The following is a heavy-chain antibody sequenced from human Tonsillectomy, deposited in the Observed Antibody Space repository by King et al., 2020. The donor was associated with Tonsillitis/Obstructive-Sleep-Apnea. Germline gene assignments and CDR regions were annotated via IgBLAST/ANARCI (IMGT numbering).Heavy chain of an antibody. D-gene: IGHD2-15*01. CDR2: INPSDGIT. Sequence: VQLVQSGAEVKKPGASVKVSCKASGYTFTRNYVHWVRQAPGQGLEWMGIINPSDGITTYAQKFQDRVTMTRDTSTSTVNMELSSLRAEDTAIYYCVRVDKDGRHLDYWGQGSLVSVSS. J-gene: IGHJ4*02. CDR1: GYTFTRNY. V-gene: IGHV1-46*01. CDR3: VRVDKDGRHLDY.